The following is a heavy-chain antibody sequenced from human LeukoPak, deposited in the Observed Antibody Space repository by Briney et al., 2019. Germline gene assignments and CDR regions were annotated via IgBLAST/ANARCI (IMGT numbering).Heavy chain of an antibody. D-gene: IGHD3-10*01. CDR3: AKGESHPKYYFDY. CDR1: GFTFSTYA. V-gene: IGHV3-23*01. J-gene: IGHJ4*02. CDR2: ISGGDGSP. Sequence: GGSLRLSCAASGFTFSTYALRWVRQAPGKGLEWVSSISGGDGSPYYADSVKGRFTISRDNSKNTLYLQMNSLRAEDTAVYYCAKGESHPKYYFDYWGQGTLVTVSS.